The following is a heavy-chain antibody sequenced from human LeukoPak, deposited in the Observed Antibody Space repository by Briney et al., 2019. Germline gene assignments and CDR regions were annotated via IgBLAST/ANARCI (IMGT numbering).Heavy chain of an antibody. V-gene: IGHV4-34*01. CDR2: INHSGST. D-gene: IGHD6-19*01. J-gene: IGHJ4*02. Sequence: SESLSLTCAVYGGSFSGYYWSWIRQPPGKGLEWIGEINHSGSTNYNPSLKSRVTISVDTSKNQFSLKLSSVTAADTAVYYCARQWLVIDYWGQGTLVTVSS. CDR3: ARQWLVIDY. CDR1: GGSFSGYY.